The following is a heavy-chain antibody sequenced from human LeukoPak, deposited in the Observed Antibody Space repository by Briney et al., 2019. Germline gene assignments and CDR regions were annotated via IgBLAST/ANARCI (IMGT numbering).Heavy chain of an antibody. D-gene: IGHD5-12*01. CDR2: IYYSGST. Sequence: SETLSLTCTVSGGSISSYYWSWIRQPPGKGLEWIGYIYYSGSTNYNPSLKSRVTISVDTSKNQFSLKLSSVAAADTAVYYCARGYSGYDVDYWGQGTLVTVSS. CDR3: ARGYSGYDVDY. V-gene: IGHV4-59*01. J-gene: IGHJ4*02. CDR1: GGSISSYY.